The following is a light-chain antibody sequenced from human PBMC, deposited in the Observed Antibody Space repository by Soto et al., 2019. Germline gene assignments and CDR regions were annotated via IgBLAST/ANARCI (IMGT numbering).Light chain of an antibody. J-gene: IGLJ1*01. CDR1: SSDVGGYNY. Sequence: QSALTQPHSASGSPGQSVTISCAGTSSDVGGYNYVSWYQQYPGKVPKLMIYEVSERPSGVPDRFSGSKSGNTAFLTVSGLQAEDEADYYCLSYADTAYVFGTGTKV. CDR3: LSYADTAYV. V-gene: IGLV2-8*01. CDR2: EVS.